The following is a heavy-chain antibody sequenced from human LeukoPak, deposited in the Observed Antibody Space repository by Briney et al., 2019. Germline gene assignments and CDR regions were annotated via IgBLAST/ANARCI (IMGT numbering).Heavy chain of an antibody. V-gene: IGHV3-48*02. D-gene: IGHD1-26*01. CDR3: AGNVGMGSYFFDY. Sequence: GGSLRLSCAASGFTFSTYPMHSVRQAQGTGLEWASYISGSSSTIYYADSVKGRSTISRDNAKNSLYLQVNSLRDEDTAVYFCAGNVGMGSYFFDYWGQGTLVTVSS. J-gene: IGHJ4*02. CDR2: ISGSSSTI. CDR1: GFTFSTYP.